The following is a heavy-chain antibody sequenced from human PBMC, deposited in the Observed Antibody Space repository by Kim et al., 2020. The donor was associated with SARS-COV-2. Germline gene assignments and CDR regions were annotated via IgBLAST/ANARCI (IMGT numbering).Heavy chain of an antibody. CDR3: AREYVAGLSTYYFDY. D-gene: IGHD6-19*01. J-gene: IGHJ4*02. CDR1: GGSFSGYY. V-gene: IGHV4-34*01. CDR2: INHSGST. Sequence: SETLSLTCAVYGGSFSGYYWSWIRQPPGKGLEWIGEINHSGSTNYNPSLKSRVTISVDTSKNQFSLKLSSVTAADTAVYYCAREYVAGLSTYYFDYWGQGTLVTVSS.